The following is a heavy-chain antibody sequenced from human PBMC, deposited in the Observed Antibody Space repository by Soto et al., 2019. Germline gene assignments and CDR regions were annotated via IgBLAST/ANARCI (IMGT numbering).Heavy chain of an antibody. CDR1: GFSLSTSGVG. V-gene: IGHV2-5*02. D-gene: IGHD3-9*01. J-gene: IGHJ4*02. Sequence: QITLKESGPTLVKPTQTLTLTCTFSGFSLSTSGVGVGWIRQPPGKALEWLALIYWDDDKRYSPSLKSRPTITKDTSKKQVVLTMTNMDPVDTSTYFCAHRRSFDCFDYWGQGTLVTVSS. CDR2: IYWDDDK. CDR3: AHRRSFDCFDY.